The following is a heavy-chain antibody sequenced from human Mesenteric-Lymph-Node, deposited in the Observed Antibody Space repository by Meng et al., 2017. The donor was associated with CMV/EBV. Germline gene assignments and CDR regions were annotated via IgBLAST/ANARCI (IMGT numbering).Heavy chain of an antibody. J-gene: IGHJ4*02. CDR3: ARGGRITIFGVAPRLNDY. Sequence: SETLSLTCTVSGGSISSSSYYWGWFRQPPGKGLEWIASIYYSGSTYYNPSLKSRVTISVDTSKNQFSLKLSSVTAADTAVYYCARGGRITIFGVAPRLNDYWGQGTLVTVSS. CDR1: GGSISSSSYY. CDR2: IYYSGST. V-gene: IGHV4-39*07. D-gene: IGHD3-3*01.